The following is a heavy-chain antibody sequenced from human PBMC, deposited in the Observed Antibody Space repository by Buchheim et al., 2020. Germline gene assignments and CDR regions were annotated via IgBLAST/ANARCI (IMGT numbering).Heavy chain of an antibody. CDR1: GVSINSYY. D-gene: IGHD1-26*01. CDR2: IYYSGST. J-gene: IGHJ4*02. V-gene: IGHV4-59*01. Sequence: QVQLQESGPGLVKPSETLSLTCTVSGVSINSYYWSWIRQPPGKGLEWIGSIYYSGSTNYNPSLKSRVTISVDTSKSQFSLKLNSVTAADTAVYYCARERSRGLDYWGQGTL. CDR3: ARERSRGLDY.